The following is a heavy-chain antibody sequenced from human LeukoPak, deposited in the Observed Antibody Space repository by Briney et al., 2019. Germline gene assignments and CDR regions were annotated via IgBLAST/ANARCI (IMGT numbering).Heavy chain of an antibody. Sequence: GGSLRLSCAASGFTFGSYSINWVRQAPGKGLEWVSSISSSSNYIYYADLVKGRFTISRDNAKNSLYLQMNSLRAEDTAVYYCARDPTYYLRYGYFDSWGQGTLVTVSS. CDR1: GFTFGSYS. CDR2: ISSSSNYI. D-gene: IGHD1-26*01. J-gene: IGHJ4*02. CDR3: ARDPTYYLRYGYFDS. V-gene: IGHV3-21*01.